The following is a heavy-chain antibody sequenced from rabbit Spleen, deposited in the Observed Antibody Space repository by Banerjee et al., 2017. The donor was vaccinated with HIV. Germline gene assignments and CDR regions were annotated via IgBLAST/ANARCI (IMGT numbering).Heavy chain of an antibody. J-gene: IGHJ4*01. V-gene: IGHV1S45*01. D-gene: IGHD1-1*01. Sequence: QEQLVESGGGLVQPEGSLALTCKASGFDFSSFYYMCWVRQAPGKGLEWIGCIGTTDGTYAYYATWAKGRFTISKTSSTTVTLQMTSLTAADTATYFCARKYTPSSGGHYVLWGPGTLVTVS. CDR2: IGTTDGTYA. CDR1: GFDFSSFYY. CDR3: ARKYTPSSGGHYVL.